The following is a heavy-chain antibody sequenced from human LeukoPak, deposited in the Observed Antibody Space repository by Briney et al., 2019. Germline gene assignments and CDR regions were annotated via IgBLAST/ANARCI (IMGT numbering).Heavy chain of an antibody. CDR1: GYTFNSYD. D-gene: IGHD2-2*01. Sequence: ASVKVSYKASGYTFNSYDINWVRQAAGQGLEWMGWMNPKTGNTGFSQKFQGRVTITRDTSISTAYMELSRLTSEDTGVYYCTRGLPRDGLVVIAAANEYWGQGSLVTVSS. J-gene: IGHJ4*02. CDR3: TRGLPRDGLVVIAAANEY. V-gene: IGHV1-8*03. CDR2: MNPKTGNT.